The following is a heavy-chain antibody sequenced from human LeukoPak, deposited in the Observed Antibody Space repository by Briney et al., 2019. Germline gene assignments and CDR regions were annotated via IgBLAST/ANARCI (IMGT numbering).Heavy chain of an antibody. J-gene: IGHJ5*02. Sequence: GGSLRLSCAASGFSVSNYWMHWVRQAPGKGLVWGSRIKSDGSSTTYADSVKGRFTSSRDNAKNTLDLQMTSLRAEDTAVYYCARDGVEFYNWFDPWGQGTLVTVSS. CDR3: ARDGVEFYNWFDP. CDR1: GFSVSNYW. CDR2: IKSDGSST. D-gene: IGHD2-21*01. V-gene: IGHV3-74*01.